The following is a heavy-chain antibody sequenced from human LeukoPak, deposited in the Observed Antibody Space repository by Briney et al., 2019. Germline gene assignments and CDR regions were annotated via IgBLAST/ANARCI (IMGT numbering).Heavy chain of an antibody. D-gene: IGHD3-3*01. CDR3: AKDLGGIFGPRVP. CDR1: GFTFSSYG. V-gene: IGHV3-30*02. J-gene: IGHJ5*02. CDR2: IRYDGSNK. Sequence: GGSLRLSCAASGFTFSSYGMHWVRQAPGKGLEWVAFIRYDGSNKYYADSVKGRFTISRDNSKNTLYLQMNSLRAEDTAVYYCAKDLGGIFGPRVPWGQGTLVTVSS.